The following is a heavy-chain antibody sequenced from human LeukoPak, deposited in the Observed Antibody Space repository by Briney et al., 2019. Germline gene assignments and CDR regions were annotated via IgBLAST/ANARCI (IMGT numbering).Heavy chain of an antibody. J-gene: IGHJ4*02. V-gene: IGHV3-23*01. CDR1: GFTFSNYA. D-gene: IGHD6-13*01. CDR2: ISSTGGNT. CDR3: ARYIAAAGRYFDY. Sequence: GGSLRLSCAASGFTFSNYAMHWVRQAPGKGLEWVSCISSTGGNTYYANSVKGRFTISRDNSKNTLYLQMSSLRAEDTAVYYCARYIAAAGRYFDYWGQGTLVTVSS.